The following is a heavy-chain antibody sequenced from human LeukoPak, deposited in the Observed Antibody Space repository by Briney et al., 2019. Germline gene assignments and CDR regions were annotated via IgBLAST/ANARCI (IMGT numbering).Heavy chain of an antibody. D-gene: IGHD2-2*01. CDR3: AKAPYCSSPNCYRGYYMDV. V-gene: IGHV3-30*02. CDR2: IRYDGSNK. CDR1: GFTFSTYG. Sequence: GGSLRLSCAASGFTFSTYGMHWVRQAPGKGLEWVAFIRYDGSNKYYADSVKGRFTISRDNSKNTLYLQMNSLRAEDTAVYYCAKAPYCSSPNCYRGYYMDVWGKGTTVTVSS. J-gene: IGHJ6*03.